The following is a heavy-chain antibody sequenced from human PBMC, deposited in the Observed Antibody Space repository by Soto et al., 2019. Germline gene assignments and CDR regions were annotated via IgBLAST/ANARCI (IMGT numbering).Heavy chain of an antibody. Sequence: SETLSLTCTVSGGSISSYYLSWIRQPPGKGLEWIGYIYYSGSTNYNPSLKSRVTISVDTSKNQFSLKLSSVTAADTAVYYCARALVGDYYDSSGFDYWGQGTLVTVSS. CDR3: ARALVGDYYDSSGFDY. J-gene: IGHJ4*02. CDR2: IYYSGST. CDR1: GGSISSYY. D-gene: IGHD3-22*01. V-gene: IGHV4-59*01.